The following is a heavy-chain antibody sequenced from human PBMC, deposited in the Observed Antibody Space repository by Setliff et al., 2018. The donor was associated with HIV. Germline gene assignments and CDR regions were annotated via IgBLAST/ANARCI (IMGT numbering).Heavy chain of an antibody. D-gene: IGHD6-19*01. Sequence: GGSLRLSCAASGFRFRSYWMSWVRQAPGKGLESVANVKQDGTETLYVDSVKGRFTISRDNANNLVYLQMNSLRAEDTAVYYCTPQWPVGYWGQGTPVTVSS. J-gene: IGHJ4*02. CDR2: VKQDGTET. CDR1: GFRFRSYW. V-gene: IGHV3-7*01. CDR3: TPQWPVGY.